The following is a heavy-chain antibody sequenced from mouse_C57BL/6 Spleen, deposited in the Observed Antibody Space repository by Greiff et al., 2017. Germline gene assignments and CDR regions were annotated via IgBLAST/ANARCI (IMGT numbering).Heavy chain of an antibody. V-gene: IGHV1-69*01. CDR3: ASDYGSSYRYFDY. Sequence: QVQLQQPGAELVMPGASVKLSCKASGYTFTSYWMHWVKQRPGQGLEWIGEIDPSDSYTNYNQKFKGKFTMTVDKSSSTAYMQLSSLTSEDSAVYYCASDYGSSYRYFDYWGQGTTLTVSS. CDR2: IDPSDSYT. CDR1: GYTFTSYW. J-gene: IGHJ2*01. D-gene: IGHD1-1*01.